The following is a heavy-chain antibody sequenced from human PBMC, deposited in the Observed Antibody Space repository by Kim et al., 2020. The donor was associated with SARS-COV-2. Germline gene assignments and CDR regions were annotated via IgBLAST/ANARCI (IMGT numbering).Heavy chain of an antibody. CDR2: ISGSGFDS. V-gene: IGHV3-23*01. Sequence: GGSLRLSCAGSGFTFSTYGMSWVRQAPGKGLEWVSSISGSGFDSYYADSVKGRFTISRDNSKNTLYLQMKSLRAEDTALYYCAKDREISDFWSGFYDYWGQGTPVTVSS. CDR1: GFTFSTYG. D-gene: IGHD3-3*01. CDR3: AKDREISDFWSGFYDY. J-gene: IGHJ4*02.